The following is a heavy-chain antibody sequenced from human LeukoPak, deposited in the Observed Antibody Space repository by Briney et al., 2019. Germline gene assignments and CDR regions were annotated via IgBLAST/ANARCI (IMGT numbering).Heavy chain of an antibody. J-gene: IGHJ4*02. CDR1: AYSFTPYA. Sequence: ASVKVSCKSSAYSFTPYAMHWVRQAPGQRLEWMGWINAGNGHTKYSQEFQGRLTITRDTSANIVYMDLSSLRSEDMAVYYCARGRWVATNQAYYFDDWGQGTLVTVSS. CDR3: ARGRWVATNQAYYFDD. D-gene: IGHD5-12*01. V-gene: IGHV1-3*03. CDR2: INAGNGHT.